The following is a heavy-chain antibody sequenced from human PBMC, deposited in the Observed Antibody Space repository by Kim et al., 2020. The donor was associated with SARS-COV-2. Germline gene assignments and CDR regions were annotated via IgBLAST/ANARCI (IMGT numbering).Heavy chain of an antibody. V-gene: IGHV1-46*01. Sequence: ASVKVSCKTSGYTFTNYYMHWVRQAPGQGLEWMGLINPSDGSTTYAHYFQGRVTMTRDTSTSTLYMELSSLRSDDTAVYYCASDRIAAPGRMGYLYLHFDYWGQGTLVTVSS. CDR1: GYTFTNYY. D-gene: IGHD6-25*01. CDR2: INPSDGST. CDR3: ASDRIAAPGRMGYLYLHFDY. J-gene: IGHJ4*02.